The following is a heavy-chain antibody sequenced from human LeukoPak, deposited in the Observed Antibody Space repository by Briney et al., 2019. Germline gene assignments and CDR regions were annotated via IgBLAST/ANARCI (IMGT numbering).Heavy chain of an antibody. Sequence: SETLSLTCTVSGGSISSYYWSWIRQPPGKGLEWIGYIYYSGSTNYNPSLKSRVTISVDTSRNQFSLKLSSVTAADTAVYYCARAPHYWGQGTLVTVSS. CDR3: ARAPHY. CDR1: GGSISSYY. J-gene: IGHJ4*02. CDR2: IYYSGST. V-gene: IGHV4-59*01.